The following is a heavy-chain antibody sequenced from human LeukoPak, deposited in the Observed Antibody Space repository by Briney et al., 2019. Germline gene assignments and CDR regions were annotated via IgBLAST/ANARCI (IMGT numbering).Heavy chain of an antibody. J-gene: IGHJ4*02. CDR3: ARSVHHFDY. D-gene: IGHD1-1*01. CDR2: INHSGST. Sequence: PSETLSLTCAVYGGSFSGYYWSWIRQPPGKGLEWIGEINHSGSTNYNPSLKSRVTISVDTSKNQFSLKLSSVTAADTAVYYCARSVHHFDYWGQGTLVTVSS. V-gene: IGHV4-34*01. CDR1: GGSFSGYY.